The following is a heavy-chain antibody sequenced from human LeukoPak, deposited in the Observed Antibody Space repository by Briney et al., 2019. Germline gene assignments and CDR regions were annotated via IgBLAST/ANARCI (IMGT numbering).Heavy chain of an antibody. CDR3: ARQYCSGGSCYFDY. D-gene: IGHD2-15*01. V-gene: IGHV4-30-2*01. Sequence: SQTLSLTCTVSGGSISSGGYYWSWIRQPPGKGLEWIGYIYHSGSTYYNPSLKSRVTISVDRSKNQFSLKLSSVTAADTAVYYCARQYCSGGSCYFDYWDQGTLVTVSS. CDR2: IYHSGST. J-gene: IGHJ4*02. CDR1: GGSISSGGYY.